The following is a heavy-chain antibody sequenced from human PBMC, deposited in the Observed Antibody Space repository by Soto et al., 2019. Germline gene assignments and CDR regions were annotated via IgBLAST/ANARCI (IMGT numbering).Heavy chain of an antibody. Sequence: GGSLRLSCAASGFTFSSYAMSWVRQAPGKGLEWVSAISGSGGSTYYADSVKGRFTISRDNSKNTLYLQMNSLRAEDTAVYYCAKDRDIAAAGTGAFDIWGQGTMVTVSS. J-gene: IGHJ3*02. CDR3: AKDRDIAAAGTGAFDI. V-gene: IGHV3-23*01. CDR1: GFTFSSYA. CDR2: ISGSGGST. D-gene: IGHD6-13*01.